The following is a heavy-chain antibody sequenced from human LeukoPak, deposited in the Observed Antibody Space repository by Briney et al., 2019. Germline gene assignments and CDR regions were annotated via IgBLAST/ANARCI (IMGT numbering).Heavy chain of an antibody. Sequence: PGGSLGLSCAASGFTFSSYWMSWVCQAPGKGLEWVANIKQDGSEKYYVDSAKGRFTISRDNAKNSLYLQMNSLRAEDTAVYYCARDDCSSISCYHNWFDPWGQGTLVTVSS. J-gene: IGHJ5*02. CDR2: IKQDGSEK. V-gene: IGHV3-7*01. CDR1: GFTFSSYW. CDR3: ARDDCSSISCYHNWFDP. D-gene: IGHD2-2*01.